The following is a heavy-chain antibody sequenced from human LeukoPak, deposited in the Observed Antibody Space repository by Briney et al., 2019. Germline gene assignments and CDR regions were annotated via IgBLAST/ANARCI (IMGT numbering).Heavy chain of an antibody. CDR1: GYRFTSYW. J-gene: IGHJ5*02. CDR3: ARKPHSSSWYSNWFDP. D-gene: IGHD6-13*01. V-gene: IGHV5-51*01. Sequence: GESLKISCKGSGYRFTSYWIGWVRQMPGKGLEWMGIIYPGDFDTRYSPSFQGQVTISADKSISTAYLQWSSRKASDTAMYYCARKPHSSSWYSNWFDPWGQGTLVTVSS. CDR2: IYPGDFDT.